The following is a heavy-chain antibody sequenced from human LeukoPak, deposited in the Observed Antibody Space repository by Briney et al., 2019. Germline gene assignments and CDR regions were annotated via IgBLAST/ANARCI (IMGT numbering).Heavy chain of an antibody. CDR1: GFTFSSYT. J-gene: IGHJ4*02. V-gene: IGHV3-21*01. CDR3: ARDNVEAMMVNDY. D-gene: IGHD3-22*01. CDR2: IDGSGNYI. Sequence: GGSLRLSCAASGFTFSSYTMNWIRQAPGKGLEWLSSIDGSGNYIYYANSVKGRFIISRDNAKNSLCLQLNSLRAEDTAVYYCARDNVEAMMVNDYWGQGTLVTVSS.